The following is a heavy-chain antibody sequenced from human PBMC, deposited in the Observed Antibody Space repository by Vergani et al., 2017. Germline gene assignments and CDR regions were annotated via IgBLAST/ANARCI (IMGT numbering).Heavy chain of an antibody. CDR3: ARELSYYYGSGSDDYNPYYYEGMDV. CDR1: GAYVGSGGYY. V-gene: IGHV4-31*03. J-gene: IGHJ6*02. Sequence: QVQLQESGPGLVKASQTLSLTCSVSGAYVGSGGYYWSWVRQRPGMGLDWIGYIYYSGTTYYNPSLESRLTISLDTSENHLSLKLTSVTAGDTAVYFCARELSYYYGSGSDDYNPYYYEGMDVWGPGTTVTVS. CDR2: IYYSGTT. D-gene: IGHD3-10*01.